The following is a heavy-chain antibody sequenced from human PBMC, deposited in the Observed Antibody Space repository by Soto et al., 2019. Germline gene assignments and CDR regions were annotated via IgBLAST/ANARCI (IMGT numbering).Heavy chain of an antibody. CDR1: EFTFSSYA. CDR2: ISFDGTKE. CDR3: ARPSPRWSYHYGMDV. Sequence: QLVESGGRGVQPGRSLRLSCEASEFTFSSYAMHWVRQAPGRGLEWVALISFDGTKEYYADSVKGGFIISRDNSKGMVYLQMDSLRPDDTAIYYCARPSPRWSYHYGMDVWGQGTTVTVSS. D-gene: IGHD2-15*01. V-gene: IGHV3-30*03. J-gene: IGHJ6*02.